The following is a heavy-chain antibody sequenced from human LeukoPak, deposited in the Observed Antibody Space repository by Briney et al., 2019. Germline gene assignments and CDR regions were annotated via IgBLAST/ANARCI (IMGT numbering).Heavy chain of an antibody. D-gene: IGHD3-22*01. CDR2: IYHSGST. Sequence: SETLSLTCAVSGYSISSGYYWGWIRQPPGKGLEWIGSIYHSGSTYYNPSLKSRVTISVDTSKNQFSLKLSSVTAADTAVYYCSHGYDSSGYYFDYRGQGTLVTVSS. CDR3: SHGYDSSGYYFDY. V-gene: IGHV4-38-2*01. J-gene: IGHJ4*02. CDR1: GYSISSGYY.